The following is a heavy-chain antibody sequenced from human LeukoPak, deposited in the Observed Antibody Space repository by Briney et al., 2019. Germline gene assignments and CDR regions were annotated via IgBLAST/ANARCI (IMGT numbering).Heavy chain of an antibody. CDR3: ARLRVPHYYDSSGYYDC. V-gene: IGHV1-46*01. CDR1: GYTFTSYY. D-gene: IGHD3-22*01. J-gene: IGHJ4*02. Sequence: ASVKVSCKASGYTFTSYYMHWVRQAPGQRLEWMGIISPSSGSTTYAQRFQGRVTMTRDTFTSTVYMELSSLRSEDTAMYYCARLRVPHYYDSSGYYDCWGQGTLVTVSS. CDR2: ISPSSGST.